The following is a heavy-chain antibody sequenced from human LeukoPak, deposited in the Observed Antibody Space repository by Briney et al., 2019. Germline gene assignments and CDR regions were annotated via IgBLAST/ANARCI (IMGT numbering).Heavy chain of an antibody. CDR1: GFTFSSYN. CDR3: VKEDKKYSSARYDASDI. D-gene: IGHD6-19*01. CDR2: INNNGGST. V-gene: IGHV3-64D*09. J-gene: IGHJ3*02. Sequence: PGGSLRLSCSDSGFTFSSYNMHWVRQAPGRGLEYVSAINNNGGSTYYADSVKGRFTISRDNSKNTLYLQMSSLRPEDTAVYYCVKEDKKYSSARYDASDIWGQGTMVTVSS.